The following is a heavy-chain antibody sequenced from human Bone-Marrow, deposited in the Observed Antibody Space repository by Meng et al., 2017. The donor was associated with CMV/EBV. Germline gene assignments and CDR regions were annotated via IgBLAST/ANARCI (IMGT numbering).Heavy chain of an antibody. CDR3: AKDPSNWNLYYYYGMDV. J-gene: IGHJ6*02. D-gene: IGHD1-7*01. CDR1: GFTFDDYA. V-gene: IGHV3-43D*03. CDR2: ISWDGGST. Sequence: GESLKISCAASGFTFDDYAMHWVRQAPGKGLEWVSLISWDGGSTYYADSVKGRFTISRDNSKNSLYLQMNSLRAEDTALYYCAKDPSNWNLYYYYGMDVWGQGTTVTVSS.